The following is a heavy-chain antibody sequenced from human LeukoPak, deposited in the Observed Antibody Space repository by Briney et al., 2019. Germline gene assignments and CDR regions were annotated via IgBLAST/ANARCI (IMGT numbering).Heavy chain of an antibody. CDR1: GFTFSSYS. Sequence: GGSLRLSRAASGFTFSSYSMNWVRQAPGKGLEWVSSISSSSYIYYADSVKGRFTISRDNAKNSLYLQMNSLRAEDTAVYYCARGIDGPGAFDIWGQGTMVTVSS. CDR2: ISSSSYI. D-gene: IGHD2-21*01. J-gene: IGHJ3*02. V-gene: IGHV3-21*01. CDR3: ARGIDGPGAFDI.